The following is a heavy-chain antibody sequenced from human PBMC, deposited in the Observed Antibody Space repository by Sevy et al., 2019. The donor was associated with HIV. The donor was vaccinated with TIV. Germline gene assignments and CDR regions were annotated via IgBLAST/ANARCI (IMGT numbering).Heavy chain of an antibody. J-gene: IGHJ4*02. Sequence: GGSLRLSCAASGFTFSGFGMHWVRQAPGKGLEWVAFIQFDGSNKYYVDSVKGRFTISRGNSRDTLYLQMNSLRAEDTAVFYCAKDAYYFGSGSYFETDYWGQGTLVTVSS. CDR3: AKDAYYFGSGSYFETDY. CDR1: GFTFSGFG. V-gene: IGHV3-30*02. CDR2: IQFDGSNK. D-gene: IGHD3-10*01.